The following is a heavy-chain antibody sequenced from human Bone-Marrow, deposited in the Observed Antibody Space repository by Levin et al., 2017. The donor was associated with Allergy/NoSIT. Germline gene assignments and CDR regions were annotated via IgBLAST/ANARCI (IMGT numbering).Heavy chain of an antibody. V-gene: IGHV3-30*18. CDR3: AKSAPGLHGDSGIYVFDD. CDR1: GFTFSSYG. D-gene: IGHD1-26*01. CDR2: MSYDGTTK. Sequence: GGSLRLSCAASGFTFSSYGMHWVRQAPGKGLEWVAVMSYDGTTKFYADSVKGRFTISRDNFKNTLYLQMNSLRADETAVYHCAKSAPGLHGDSGIYVFDDWGQGTLVTVSS. J-gene: IGHJ4*02.